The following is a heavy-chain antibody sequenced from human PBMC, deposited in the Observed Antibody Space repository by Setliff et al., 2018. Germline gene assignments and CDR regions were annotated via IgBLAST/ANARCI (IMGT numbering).Heavy chain of an antibody. D-gene: IGHD3-16*01. CDR3: ATDLLGLYYGLDV. Sequence: PSETLSLTCAVYGGSFSGYYWSWIRQPPGKGLEWIGEINRSGSANYNPSLKSRVTISVDTSKNQFSLKLSSVTAADTAVYYCATDLLGLYYGLDVWGQGTTFTVSS. J-gene: IGHJ6*02. CDR1: GGSFSGYY. CDR2: INRSGSA. V-gene: IGHV4-34*01.